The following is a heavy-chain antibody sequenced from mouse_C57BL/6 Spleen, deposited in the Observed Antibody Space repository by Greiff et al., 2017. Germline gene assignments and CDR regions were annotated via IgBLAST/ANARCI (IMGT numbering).Heavy chain of an antibody. CDR2: IYPSDSET. V-gene: IGHV1-61*01. CDR3: ARDGYDVRYAMDY. D-gene: IGHD2-2*01. CDR1: GYTFTSYW. Sequence: QVQLQQPGAELVRPGSSVKLSCKASGYTFTSYWMDWVKQRPGQGLEWIGNIYPSDSETHYNQKFKDKATLTVDKSSSTAYMQLSSLTSEDSAVYYCARDGYDVRYAMDYWGQGTSVTVSS. J-gene: IGHJ4*01.